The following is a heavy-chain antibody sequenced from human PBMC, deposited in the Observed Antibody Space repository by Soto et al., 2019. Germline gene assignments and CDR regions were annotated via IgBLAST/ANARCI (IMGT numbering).Heavy chain of an antibody. V-gene: IGHV4-30-4*08. Sequence: PSETLSLTCTVSGGSISSYYWSWIRQPPGEGLEWIGHIFDSGTTYTNPSLRSQVAISLDTSKNHFSLTLSSVTAADTAVYYCARGPSGDKVHYWGQGALVT. CDR2: IFDSGTT. CDR1: GGSISSYY. CDR3: ARGPSGDKVHY. J-gene: IGHJ4*02. D-gene: IGHD7-27*01.